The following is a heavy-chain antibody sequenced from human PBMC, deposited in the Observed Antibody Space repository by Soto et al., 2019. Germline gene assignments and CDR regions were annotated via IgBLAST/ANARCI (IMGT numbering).Heavy chain of an antibody. J-gene: IGHJ4*02. CDR2: IYYSGST. CDR1: GGSISSYY. D-gene: IGHD3-10*01. Sequence: SETLSLTCTVSGGSISSYYWSWIRQPPVKGLEWIGYIYYSGSTNYNPSLKSRVTISVDTSKNQFSLKLSSVTAADTAVYYCARQSVGPYGSGSYFDYWGQGTLVTVSS. CDR3: ARQSVGPYGSGSYFDY. V-gene: IGHV4-59*08.